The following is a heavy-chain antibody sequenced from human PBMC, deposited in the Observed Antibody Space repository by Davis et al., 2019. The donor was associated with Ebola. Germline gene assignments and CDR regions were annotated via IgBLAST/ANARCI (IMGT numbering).Heavy chain of an antibody. J-gene: IGHJ4*02. V-gene: IGHV4-59*08. CDR2: IYYSGST. CDR1: GGAISSYY. CDR3: ARHGGGSGYEY. D-gene: IGHD5-12*01. Sequence: SETLSPTVTVPGGAISSYYWSWIRQPPGKGLEWIGYIYYSGSTNFNPSLRSRVTVSVDTSKNQFSLKLRSVTAADTAVYYCARHGGGSGYEYWGQGTLVTVSS.